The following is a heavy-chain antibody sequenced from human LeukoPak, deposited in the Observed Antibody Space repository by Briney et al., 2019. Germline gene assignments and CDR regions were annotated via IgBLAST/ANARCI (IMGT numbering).Heavy chain of an antibody. CDR2: FYYSGSS. Sequence: SETPSLTCTVSGGSISSSSYYWGWIRQPPGKGLEWIGSFYYSGSSYYNPSLKGRVTISVDTSKNQFSLRLSSVTAADTAVYYCARQGYYDGSGYVFDIWGRGTMVTVSS. J-gene: IGHJ3*02. CDR1: GGSISSSSYY. CDR3: ARQGYYDGSGYVFDI. D-gene: IGHD3-22*01. V-gene: IGHV4-39*01.